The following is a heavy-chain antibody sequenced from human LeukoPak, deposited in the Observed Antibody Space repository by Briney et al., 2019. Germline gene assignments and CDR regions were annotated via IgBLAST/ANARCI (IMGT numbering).Heavy chain of an antibody. J-gene: IGHJ4*02. V-gene: IGHV3-30-3*01. CDR3: PSPMVRGVIAPYYFDY. CDR2: ISYDGSNK. CDR1: GFTFSSCA. D-gene: IGHD3-10*01. Sequence: GGSLRLSCAASGFTFSSCAMHWVRQAPGKGLEWVAVISYDGSNKYYADSVKGRFTISRDNSKNTLYLQMNSLRAEDTAVYYCPSPMVRGVIAPYYFDYWGQGTLVTVSS.